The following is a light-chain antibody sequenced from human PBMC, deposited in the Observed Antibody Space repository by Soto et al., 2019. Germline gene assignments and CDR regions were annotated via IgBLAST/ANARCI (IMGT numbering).Light chain of an antibody. Sequence: EIVMTQSPATLSVSPGERATLSCRASQSVSSYLAWYQQKPDQAPRLLIYGASTRATGIPARFSGSGSGTEFTLTISSLQSEDFAVYYCQQYYNWPLTFGGGTKVESK. V-gene: IGKV3-15*01. J-gene: IGKJ4*01. CDR2: GAS. CDR3: QQYYNWPLT. CDR1: QSVSSY.